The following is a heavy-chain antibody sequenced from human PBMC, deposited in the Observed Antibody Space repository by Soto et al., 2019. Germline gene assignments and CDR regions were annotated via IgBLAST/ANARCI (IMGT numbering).Heavy chain of an antibody. Sequence: SETLSLTCTVSGGSISSGNHYWSWIRQLPGKGLEWIGYFYYSGTTYYNPSLKSRVTISVDSSKNQFSLNLSSVTAADTAVYFCARDATSPDAFDLWGQGTMVTVS. CDR1: GGSISSGNHY. D-gene: IGHD5-12*01. J-gene: IGHJ3*01. V-gene: IGHV4-31*03. CDR2: FYYSGTT. CDR3: ARDATSPDAFDL.